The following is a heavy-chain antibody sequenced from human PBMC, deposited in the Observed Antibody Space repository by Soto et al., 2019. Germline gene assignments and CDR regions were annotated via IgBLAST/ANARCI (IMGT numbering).Heavy chain of an antibody. CDR1: GGSISRYY. V-gene: IGHV4-59*08. Sequence: SETLSLTCTVSGGSISRYYWSWIRQPPGKGLEWIGYIYNSGSTNYNPSLKSRVTISVDTSKNQFSLKLSSVTAADTAVYYCARLLGYVPCYYYLDVCDRGS. D-gene: IGHD2-2*01. J-gene: IGHJ6*03. CDR3: ARLLGYVPCYYYLDV. CDR2: IYNSGST.